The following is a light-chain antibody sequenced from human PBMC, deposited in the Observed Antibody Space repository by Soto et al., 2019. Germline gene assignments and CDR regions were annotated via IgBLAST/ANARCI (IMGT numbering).Light chain of an antibody. Sequence: QSALTQPASVSGSPGQSITISCTGTSSDVGGYNFVSWYQQHPGKAPKLMIYEVSKRPSGVSNRFSGSKSGYTASLTISGLQAEDEADYYCCSYAGSSTYVFGTGTKLTVL. V-gene: IGLV2-23*02. CDR2: EVS. CDR3: CSYAGSSTYV. J-gene: IGLJ1*01. CDR1: SSDVGGYNF.